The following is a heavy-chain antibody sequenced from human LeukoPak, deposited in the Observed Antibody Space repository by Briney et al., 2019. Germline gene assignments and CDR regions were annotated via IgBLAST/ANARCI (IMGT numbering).Heavy chain of an antibody. D-gene: IGHD6-13*01. CDR2: IYRTGDT. CDR3: ARLIAADPQLDY. CDR1: GGSITDNFY. V-gene: IGHV4-30-2*01. J-gene: IGHJ4*02. Sequence: SQTLSLTCTVSGGSITDNFYWSWIRQPPGKGLEWIGYIYRTGDTYNNPSLGSRVTVSLDMSKNQFSLKLSSVTAADTAVYYCARLIAADPQLDYWGQGTLVTVPS.